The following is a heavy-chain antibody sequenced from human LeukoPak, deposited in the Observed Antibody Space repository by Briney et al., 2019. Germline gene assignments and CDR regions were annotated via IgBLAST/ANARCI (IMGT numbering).Heavy chain of an antibody. D-gene: IGHD6-13*01. Sequence: SETLSLTCAVYGGSFSGYYWSWIRQPPGKGLEWIGEINHSGSTNYNPSLKSRVTISVDTSKNQFSLKLSSVTAADTAVYYCARGLVWLAAAGTKGRAFDCWGQGTLVTVSS. CDR2: INHSGST. CDR1: GGSFSGYY. CDR3: ARGLVWLAAAGTKGRAFDC. J-gene: IGHJ4*02. V-gene: IGHV4-34*01.